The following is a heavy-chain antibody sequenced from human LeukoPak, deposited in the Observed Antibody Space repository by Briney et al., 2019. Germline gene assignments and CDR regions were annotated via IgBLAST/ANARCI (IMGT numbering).Heavy chain of an antibody. Sequence: SETLSLTCTVSGGSISSYYWSWIRQPPGKGLEWIGYIYYSGSTNYNPSLKSRVTISVDKSKNQFSLKLSSVTAADTAVYYCARGSYSGYDYYFDYWGQGTLVTVSS. D-gene: IGHD5-12*01. V-gene: IGHV4-59*12. CDR3: ARGSYSGYDYYFDY. CDR1: GGSISSYY. J-gene: IGHJ4*02. CDR2: IYYSGST.